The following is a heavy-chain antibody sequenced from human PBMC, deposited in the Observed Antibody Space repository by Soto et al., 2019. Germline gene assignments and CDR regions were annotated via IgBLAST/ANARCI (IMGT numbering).Heavy chain of an antibody. V-gene: IGHV2-26*01. CDR3: ARFSRMFEDNGLDV. D-gene: IGHD3-10*02. CDR2: IFSNDDK. J-gene: IGHJ6*02. Sequence: GSGPTLVNPRETLTLTCAVSGFSLNNAKMGVSWIRQPPGKALEWLAHIFSNDDKSYNTSLKSRLSISKDTSKSQVVLTMTNVDPVDTGTYYCARFSRMFEDNGLDVWGQGTTVTVSS. CDR1: GFSLNNAKMG.